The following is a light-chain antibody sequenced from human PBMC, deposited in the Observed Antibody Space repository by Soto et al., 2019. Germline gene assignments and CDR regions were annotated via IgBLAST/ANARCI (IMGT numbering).Light chain of an antibody. CDR1: QSVSSN. CDR3: QQYNNWPVT. J-gene: IGKJ3*01. CDR2: GAS. V-gene: IGKV3-15*01. Sequence: EIVMTQSPATLSVSPGERATLSCRASQSVSSNLAWYQQKPGQAPRLLIYGASTRATGIPASFSGSGSGTEFTLTISSLQSEDCAVYDGQQYNNWPVTFGPGNKVDIK.